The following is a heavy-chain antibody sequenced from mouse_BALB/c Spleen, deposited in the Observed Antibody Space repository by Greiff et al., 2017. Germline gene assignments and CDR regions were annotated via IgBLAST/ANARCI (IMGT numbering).Heavy chain of an antibody. Sequence: EVQLVESGGGLVQPGGSLRLSCATSGFTFTDYYMSWVRQPPGKALEWLGFISNKANGYTSEYSASVKGRFTISRDNSQSILYLQMNTLRAEDSATYYCAGVYYGNYWFAYWGQGTLVTVSA. CDR1: GFTFTDYY. V-gene: IGHV7-3*02. CDR3: AGVYYGNYWFAY. D-gene: IGHD2-1*01. CDR2: ISNKANGYTS. J-gene: IGHJ3*01.